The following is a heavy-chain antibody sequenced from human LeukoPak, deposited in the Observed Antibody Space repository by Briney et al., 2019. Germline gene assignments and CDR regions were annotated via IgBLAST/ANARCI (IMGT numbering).Heavy chain of an antibody. J-gene: IGHJ4*02. CDR2: ISAYNGNT. D-gene: IGHD3-22*01. V-gene: IGHV1-18*01. CDR1: GYTFTSYG. Sequence: ASVKVSCKASGYTFTSYGISWVRQAPGQGLEWMGWISAYNGNTNYAQKLQGRVTMTTDTSTSTAYMELRSLRSDDTAVYHCARAGYYYDSSGYYVYNYWGQGTLVTVSS. CDR3: ARAGYYYDSSGYYVYNY.